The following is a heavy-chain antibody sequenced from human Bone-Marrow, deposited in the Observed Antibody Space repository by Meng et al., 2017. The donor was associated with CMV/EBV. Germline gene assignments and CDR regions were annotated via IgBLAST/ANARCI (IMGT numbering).Heavy chain of an antibody. CDR3: AKVSSRATRLSISH. V-gene: IGHV3-30*02. Sequence: GSLKISCAASGFTFSSYGMHWVRQAPGKGLEWVAFIRYDGSNKYYADSVKGRFTISRDNSKNTLYLQMNSLRAEDTAVYYCAKVSSRATRLSISHWGQGTLVTVSS. D-gene: IGHD6-13*01. J-gene: IGHJ4*02. CDR1: GFTFSSYG. CDR2: IRYDGSNK.